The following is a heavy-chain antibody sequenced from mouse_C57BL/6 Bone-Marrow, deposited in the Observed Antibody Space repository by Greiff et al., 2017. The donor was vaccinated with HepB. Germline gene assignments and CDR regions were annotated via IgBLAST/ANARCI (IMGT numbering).Heavy chain of an antibody. Sequence: QVQLQLPGAELVRPGTSVKLSCKASGYTFTSYWMHWVKQRPGQGLEWIGVIDPSDSYTNYNQKFKGKATLTVDTSSSTAYMQLSSLTSEDSAVYYCARSYSFYAMDYWGQGTSVTVSS. CDR2: IDPSDSYT. V-gene: IGHV1-59*01. D-gene: IGHD2-12*01. CDR1: GYTFTSYW. J-gene: IGHJ4*01. CDR3: ARSYSFYAMDY.